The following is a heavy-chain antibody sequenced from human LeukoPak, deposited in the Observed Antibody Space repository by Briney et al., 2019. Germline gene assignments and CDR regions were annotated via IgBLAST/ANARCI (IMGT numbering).Heavy chain of an antibody. Sequence: ASVKVSCKPSGYTFTSYDINWVRQATGQGLDWLGWMKPNSGKTGYAQKCQGRVNITSNTSISTAYMQLSSRRSEDTAVYYGARYGGAYGSWGEGTLVTLSS. CDR1: GYTFTSYD. D-gene: IGHD4-17*01. CDR3: ARYGGAYGS. CDR2: MKPNSGKT. V-gene: IGHV1-8*03. J-gene: IGHJ5*02.